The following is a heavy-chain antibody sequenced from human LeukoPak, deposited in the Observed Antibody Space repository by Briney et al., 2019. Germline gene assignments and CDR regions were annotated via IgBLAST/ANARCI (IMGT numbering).Heavy chain of an antibody. CDR1: GFTFSSYG. D-gene: IGHD3-3*01. J-gene: IGHJ4*02. Sequence: GGSLRLSCAASGFTFSSYGMNWVRQAPGKGLEWVSSISSSSSYIYYADSVKGRFTISRDNAKNSLYLQMNSLRAEDTALYYCARDRGGYYPPFDYWGQGTLVTVSS. CDR3: ARDRGGYYPPFDY. CDR2: ISSSSSYI. V-gene: IGHV3-21*01.